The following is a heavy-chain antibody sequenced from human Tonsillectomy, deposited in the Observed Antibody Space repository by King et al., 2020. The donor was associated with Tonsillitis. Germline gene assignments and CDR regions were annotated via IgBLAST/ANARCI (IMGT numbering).Heavy chain of an antibody. CDR1: GGSFSNYY. CDR3: ARGKYYDSSGYYYEVPFDY. J-gene: IGHJ4*02. D-gene: IGHD3-22*01. CDR2: INYSGST. Sequence: VQLQQWGAGLLKPSETLSLTCAVYGGSFSNYYCSWIRQPPGKGLEWIGEINYSGSTNCNPSLKSRVTISVDTSKNQFSLKLSSVTAADTAVYYCARGKYYDSSGYYYEVPFDYWGQGTLVTVPS. V-gene: IGHV4-34*01.